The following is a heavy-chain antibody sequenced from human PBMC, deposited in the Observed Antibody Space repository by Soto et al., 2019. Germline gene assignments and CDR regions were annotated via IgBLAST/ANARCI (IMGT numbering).Heavy chain of an antibody. CDR3: ARDLSPYDAFDI. J-gene: IGHJ3*02. Sequence: EVQLVESGGGLVKPGGSLRLSCAASGFIFSSYSMNWVRQAPGKGLEWVSSITSSSSYIYYADSMKGRFTISRDNAKNSLYLQMNSLRAEDTAVYYCARDLSPYDAFDIWGQGTMVTVSS. V-gene: IGHV3-21*01. CDR1: GFIFSSYS. CDR2: ITSSSSYI.